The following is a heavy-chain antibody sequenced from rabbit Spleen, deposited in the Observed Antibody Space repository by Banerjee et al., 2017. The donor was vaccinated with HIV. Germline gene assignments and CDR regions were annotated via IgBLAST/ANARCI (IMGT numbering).Heavy chain of an antibody. V-gene: IGHV1S40*01. CDR3: ARDSAGREDFNL. D-gene: IGHD4-2*01. J-gene: IGHJ4*01. Sequence: QSLEESGGDLVKPGASLTLTCTASGFSVSASYYMCWVRHAPGKGLEWIACIDVRKSFNTYYATWAKGRFTISKTSSTAVTLQMTSLTAADTATYFCARDSAGREDFNLWGPGTLVTVS. CDR2: IDVRKSFNT. CDR1: GFSVSASYY.